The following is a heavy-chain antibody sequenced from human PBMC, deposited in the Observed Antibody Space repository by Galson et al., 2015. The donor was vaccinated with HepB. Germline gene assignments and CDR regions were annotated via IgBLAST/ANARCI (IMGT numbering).Heavy chain of an antibody. Sequence: SLRLSCAASGFTSDDYAMHWVRQAPGKGLEWVSGISWNSGSIGYADSVKGRFTISRDNAKNSLYLQMNSLRAEDTALYYCAKGVGHFWTGYYLDYWGQGTLVTVSS. D-gene: IGHD3/OR15-3a*01. J-gene: IGHJ4*02. CDR1: GFTSDDYA. CDR3: AKGVGHFWTGYYLDY. CDR2: ISWNSGSI. V-gene: IGHV3-9*02.